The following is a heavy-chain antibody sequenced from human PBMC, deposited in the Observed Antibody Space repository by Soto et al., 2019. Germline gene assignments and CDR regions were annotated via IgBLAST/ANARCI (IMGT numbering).Heavy chain of an antibody. V-gene: IGHV1-18*04. Sequence: QLQLVQSGAEVERPGASVRVSCKAYGYPFSKYGISWIRQAPGQGLEWMGWIKPDNGDTNYAQKFQGRVTMTTDTSSNTAYMERRSLRYDVTAVYYCATSYDSGFDPWGQGTLVSVSS. D-gene: IGHD5-12*01. CDR2: IKPDNGDT. J-gene: IGHJ5*02. CDR3: ATSYDSGFDP. CDR1: GYPFSKYG.